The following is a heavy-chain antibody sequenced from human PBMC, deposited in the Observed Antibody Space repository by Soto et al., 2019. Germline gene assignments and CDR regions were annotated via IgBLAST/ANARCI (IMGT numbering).Heavy chain of an antibody. CDR3: ARGGDGRITIFGVVIPYGMDV. CDR1: GGTFSSYA. V-gene: IGHV1-69*06. Sequence: QVQLVQSGAEVKKPGSSVKVSCKASGGTFSSYAISWVRQAPGQGLEWMGGIIPIFGTANYAQKFQGRVTNTADKSTSTAYMELSSLRSEDTAVYYCARGGDGRITIFGVVIPYGMDVWGQGTTVTVSS. J-gene: IGHJ6*02. CDR2: IIPIFGTA. D-gene: IGHD3-3*01.